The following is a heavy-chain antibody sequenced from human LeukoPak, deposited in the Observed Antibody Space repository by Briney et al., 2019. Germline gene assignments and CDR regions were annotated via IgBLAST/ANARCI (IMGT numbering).Heavy chain of an antibody. Sequence: KSSETLSLTCAVSDYSISSGNYWGWIRQPPGKGLEWIGSVYHSGSTHYRPSLKCRVTISVDTSKNQFSLKLSSVTAADTAVYYCARNDSSGYFDYWGQGTLVTVSS. CDR2: VYHSGST. D-gene: IGHD3-22*01. J-gene: IGHJ4*02. CDR1: DYSISSGNY. CDR3: ARNDSSGYFDY. V-gene: IGHV4-38-2*01.